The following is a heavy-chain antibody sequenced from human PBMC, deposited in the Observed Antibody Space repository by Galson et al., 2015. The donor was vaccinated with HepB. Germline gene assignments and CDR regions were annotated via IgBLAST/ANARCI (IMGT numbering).Heavy chain of an antibody. CDR1: GGPISSGSHY. V-gene: IGHV4-61*01. D-gene: IGHD3-10*01. CDR3: ARGFGARIQALDS. CDR2: IFYSGST. Sequence: SETLSLTCTVSGGPISSGSHYWIWVRQPPGKRLEWIGYIFYSGSTNFNPSLRSRVTMSVDTSKSQFSLSLHSVTVADTAAYYCARGFGARIQALDSWGQGTLVTVSS. J-gene: IGHJ4*02.